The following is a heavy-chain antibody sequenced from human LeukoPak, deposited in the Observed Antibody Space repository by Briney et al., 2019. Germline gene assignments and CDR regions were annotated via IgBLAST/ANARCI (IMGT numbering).Heavy chain of an antibody. V-gene: IGHV3-7*01. CDR2: IKQDGSEK. Sequence: PGGSLRLSCAASGFTFSSYWMSWVRQAPGKGLEWVANIKQDGSEKYYVDSVKGRFTISRDNAKNSLYLQMNSLRAEDTAVYYCAREGGDIVVLPAARATFDLWGRGTLVTVSS. D-gene: IGHD2-2*01. CDR3: AREGGDIVVLPAARATFDL. CDR1: GFTFSSYW. J-gene: IGHJ2*01.